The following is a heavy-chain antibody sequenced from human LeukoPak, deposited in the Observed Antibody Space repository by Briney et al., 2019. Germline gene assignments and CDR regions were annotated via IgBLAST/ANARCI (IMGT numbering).Heavy chain of an antibody. J-gene: IGHJ5*02. V-gene: IGHV5-51*01. CDR2: IYPGDSDT. Sequence: RGESLKISCKGSGYSFTSYWIGWVRQMPGKGLEWMGIIYPGDSDTRYSPSFQGQVTISADKSISTAYLQWSSLKASDTAMYYCARTIRITTVRGTKRDWFDPWGQGTLVTVSS. D-gene: IGHD3-10*01. CDR3: ARTIRITTVRGTKRDWFDP. CDR1: GYSFTSYW.